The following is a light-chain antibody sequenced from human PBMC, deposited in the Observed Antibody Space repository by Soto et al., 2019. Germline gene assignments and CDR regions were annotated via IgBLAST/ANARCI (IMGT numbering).Light chain of an antibody. CDR3: TAYTTSDTLV. CDR2: EVS. J-gene: IGLJ1*01. CDR1: SSDVGAYGY. Sequence: QSALTQPASVSGSPGQSITISCTGTSSDVGAYGYVSWYQQHPGKVPKLLLYEVSNRPSGVSSRFSGSQSGNTASLTISGLQAEDGADYYCTAYTTSDTLVFGPGTK. V-gene: IGLV2-14*01.